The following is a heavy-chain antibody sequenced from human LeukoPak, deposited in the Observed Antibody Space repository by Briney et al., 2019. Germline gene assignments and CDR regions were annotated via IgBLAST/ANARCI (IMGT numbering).Heavy chain of an antibody. Sequence: PGGSLRLSCAASGFTFSSYAMSWVRQAPGKGLEWVSAISGSGDSTYYADSVKGRFTISRDNSKNTLYLQMNSLRAEDTAVYYCAKDLRGARPPHNWFDPWGQGTLVTVSS. CDR1: GFTFSSYA. CDR2: ISGSGDST. CDR3: AKDLRGARPPHNWFDP. V-gene: IGHV3-23*01. D-gene: IGHD6-6*01. J-gene: IGHJ5*02.